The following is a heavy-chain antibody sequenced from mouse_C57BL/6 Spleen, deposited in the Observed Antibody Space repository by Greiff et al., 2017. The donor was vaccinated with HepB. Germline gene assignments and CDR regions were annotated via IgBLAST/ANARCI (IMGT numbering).Heavy chain of an antibody. CDR1: GYTFTSYW. CDR2: IDPSDSYT. Sequence: VQLQQPGAELVMPGASVKLSCKASGYTFTSYWMHWVKQRPGQGLEWIGEIDPSDSYTNYNQKFKGKSTLTVDKSSSTAYMQLSSLTSEDSAVYYCARGTDYYSIDYWGQGTSVTVSS. V-gene: IGHV1-69*01. D-gene: IGHD3-3*01. CDR3: ARGTDYYSIDY. J-gene: IGHJ4*01.